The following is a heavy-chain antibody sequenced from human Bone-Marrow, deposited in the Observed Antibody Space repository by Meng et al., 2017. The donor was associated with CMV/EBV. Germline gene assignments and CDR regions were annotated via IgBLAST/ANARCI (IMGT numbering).Heavy chain of an antibody. CDR2: MFAGGNT. CDR3: AKVGTQWLAPYYFDY. V-gene: IGHV3-53*01. Sequence: ASGFTVNSNYMTWVRQAPGKGLEWVSIMFAGGNTYYADSVKGRFTISRDNSKNTIHLQMNSLRAEDTAVYYCAKVGTQWLAPYYFDYWGQGTLVTVSS. D-gene: IGHD6-19*01. J-gene: IGHJ4*02. CDR1: GFTVNSNY.